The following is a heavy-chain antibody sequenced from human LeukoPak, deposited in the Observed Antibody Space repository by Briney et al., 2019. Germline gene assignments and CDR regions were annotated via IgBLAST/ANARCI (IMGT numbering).Heavy chain of an antibody. J-gene: IGHJ4*02. CDR2: INDRGGYI. CDR1: GFTFNMYS. V-gene: IGHV3-23*01. CDR3: VRERDRGIEVADDFDY. D-gene: IGHD6-19*01. Sequence: GGSLRLSCAASGFTFNMYSMAWVRQAPGKGLEWVSVINDRGGYIQDADSVKGRFTISRDNSQNTLFLQMDSLRAEDTAVYYCVRERDRGIEVADDFDYWGQGTLVTVSS.